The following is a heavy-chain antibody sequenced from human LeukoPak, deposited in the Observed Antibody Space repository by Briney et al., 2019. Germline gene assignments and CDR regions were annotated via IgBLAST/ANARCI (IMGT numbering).Heavy chain of an antibody. CDR2: ISGSGGST. CDR1: GFTFSSYA. J-gene: IGHJ4*02. Sequence: GGSLRLSCAASGFTFSSYATSWVRQAPGKGLEWVSAISGSGGSTYYADSVKGRFTISRDNSKNTLYLQMNSLRAEDTAVYYCAKYTTVTTAWFDYWGQGTLVTVSS. V-gene: IGHV3-23*01. D-gene: IGHD4-11*01. CDR3: AKYTTVTTAWFDY.